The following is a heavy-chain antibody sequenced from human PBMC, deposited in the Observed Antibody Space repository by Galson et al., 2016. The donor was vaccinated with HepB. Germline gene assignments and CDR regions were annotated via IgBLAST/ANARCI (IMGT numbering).Heavy chain of an antibody. CDR1: GFTFSSYS. J-gene: IGHJ4*02. D-gene: IGHD6-19*01. V-gene: IGHV3-48*02. Sequence: SLRLSCAASGFTFSSYSMNWVRQAPGKGLEWISYISSSSSTIYYSDSVKGRFTIPRDNAKNSLYLQMNSLRDDDTAVYYCARDLRGSSGWYLDYWGQGTLVTVSS. CDR3: ARDLRGSSGWYLDY. CDR2: ISSSSSTI.